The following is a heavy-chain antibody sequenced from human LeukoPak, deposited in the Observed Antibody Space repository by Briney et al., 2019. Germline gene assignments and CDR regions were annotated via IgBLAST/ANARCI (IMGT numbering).Heavy chain of an antibody. V-gene: IGHV1-2*02. Sequence: ASVKVSCKASGYTFTDYYNHWVRQAPGQGLEWMGWINPNSDYTFYAQKFQGRVTLTRDTSISTVYMELTTLTSDDTALYYCAVAPGDYWGQGTLVSVSA. CDR2: INPNSDYT. J-gene: IGHJ4*02. CDR3: AVAPGDY. D-gene: IGHD2-21*01. CDR1: GYTFTDYY.